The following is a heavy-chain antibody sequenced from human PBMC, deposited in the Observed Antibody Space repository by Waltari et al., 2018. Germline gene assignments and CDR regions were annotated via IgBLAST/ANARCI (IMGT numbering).Heavy chain of an antibody. Sequence: QLQLQESGPGLVKPSGTLSLTCAVSGDSMSSPSWWSWVRQPPGKGLEWMGQVHGSGKTNYNPSFASRVTISLDTYKKQFSLKVTSATAADTAIYYCARDRGRGLYLDSWGPGTLVTVSP. CDR3: ARDRGRGLYLDS. J-gene: IGHJ4*02. D-gene: IGHD2-15*01. V-gene: IGHV4-4*02. CDR1: GDSMSSPSW. CDR2: VHGSGKT.